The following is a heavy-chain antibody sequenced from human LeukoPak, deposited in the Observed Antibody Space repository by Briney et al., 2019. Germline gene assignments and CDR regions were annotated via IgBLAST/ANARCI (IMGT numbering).Heavy chain of an antibody. J-gene: IGHJ6*02. Sequence: ASVKVSCKASGYTFTGYYMHWVRQAPGQGLEWMGWINPNSGGTNYAQKFQGRVTMTRDTSISTAYRELSRLRSDDTAVYYCARSGGWGSSYYYYYGMDVWGQGTTVTVSS. V-gene: IGHV1-2*02. CDR1: GYTFTGYY. CDR2: INPNSGGT. D-gene: IGHD7-27*01. CDR3: ARSGGWGSSYYYYYGMDV.